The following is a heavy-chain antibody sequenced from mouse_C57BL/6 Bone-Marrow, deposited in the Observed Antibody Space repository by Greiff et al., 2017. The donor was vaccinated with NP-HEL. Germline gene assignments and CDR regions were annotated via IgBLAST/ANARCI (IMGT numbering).Heavy chain of an antibody. J-gene: IGHJ3*01. D-gene: IGHD1-3*01. V-gene: IGHV2-2*01. Sequence: QVQLKESGPGLVQPSQCLSITCTVSGFSLTSYGVHWVRQSPGKGLEWLGVIWSGGSTDYNAAFISRLSISKDNSKSQVFFKMNSLQADDTAIYYCARNGGYIPLPLWFAYWGQGTLVTVSA. CDR1: GFSLTSYG. CDR2: IWSGGST. CDR3: ARNGGYIPLPLWFAY.